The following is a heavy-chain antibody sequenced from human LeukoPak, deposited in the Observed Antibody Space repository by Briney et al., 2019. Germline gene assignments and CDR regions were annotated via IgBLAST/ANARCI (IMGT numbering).Heavy chain of an antibody. Sequence: PGGSLRLSCADSGITFSGNWMSWVRHAPGKGLEWVAHIKPDGSEKYYVDSVRGRFTISRDNAENSLYFEMNSLRAEDTAVYYCARDRDWSFDYWGQGTLVTVSS. D-gene: IGHD3/OR15-3a*01. CDR2: IKPDGSEK. CDR3: ARDRDWSFDY. V-gene: IGHV3-7*05. J-gene: IGHJ4*02. CDR1: GITFSGNW.